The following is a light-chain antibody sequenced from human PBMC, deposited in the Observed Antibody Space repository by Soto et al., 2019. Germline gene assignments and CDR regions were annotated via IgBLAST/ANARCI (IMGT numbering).Light chain of an antibody. CDR2: KTS. Sequence: DIQVTQSPSTLSASVGARVTITCRASQTISDWLTWYQQKPGKAPKPLIYKTSILEPGVPSRFSGSGSGTEFTLTIRSLQSDDFAIYYCQQYNSDSVIFGQGTRLENK. J-gene: IGKJ5*01. CDR3: QQYNSDSVI. CDR1: QTISDW. V-gene: IGKV1-5*03.